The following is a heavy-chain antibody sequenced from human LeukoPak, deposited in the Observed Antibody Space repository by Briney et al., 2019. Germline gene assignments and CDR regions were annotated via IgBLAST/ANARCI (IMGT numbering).Heavy chain of an antibody. CDR2: IYYSGST. D-gene: IGHD1-26*01. V-gene: IGHV4-31*03. CDR1: GDSTSSSTYY. J-gene: IGHJ3*02. Sequence: SETLSLTCTVSGDSTSSSTYYWDWIRQAPGKGLEWIGYIYYSGSTYYNPSLKSRVTISVDTSKNQFSLKLSSVTAADTAVYYCARGGNAFDIWGQGTMVTVSS. CDR3: ARGGNAFDI.